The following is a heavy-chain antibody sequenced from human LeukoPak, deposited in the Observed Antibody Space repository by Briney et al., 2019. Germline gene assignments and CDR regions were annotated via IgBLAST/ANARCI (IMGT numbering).Heavy chain of an antibody. D-gene: IGHD3-10*01. CDR3: TLGSY. CDR1: GYTINKYA. Sequence: GASVKVSCKPSGYTINKYAINWVRQAPGQGLEWMGWINTNTGNPSYARDFTGRFVFSLDTSVNSAFLQINNLKAEDTAFYYCTLGSYWGQGTLVTVSS. CDR2: INTNTGNP. V-gene: IGHV7-4-1*02. J-gene: IGHJ4*02.